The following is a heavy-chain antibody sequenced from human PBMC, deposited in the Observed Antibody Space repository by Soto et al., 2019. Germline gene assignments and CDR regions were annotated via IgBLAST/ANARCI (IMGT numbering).Heavy chain of an antibody. CDR3: ARDGAWAAAGPYYYYGMDV. J-gene: IGHJ6*02. CDR2: ISYDGSNK. V-gene: IGHV3-30-3*01. Sequence: GGSLRLSCAASGFTFSNYAMHWVRQAPGKGLEWVAVISYDGSNKYYADSVKGRFTISRDNSKNTLYLQMNSLRAEDTAVYYCARDGAWAAAGPYYYYGMDVWGQGTTVTVSS. D-gene: IGHD6-13*01. CDR1: GFTFSNYA.